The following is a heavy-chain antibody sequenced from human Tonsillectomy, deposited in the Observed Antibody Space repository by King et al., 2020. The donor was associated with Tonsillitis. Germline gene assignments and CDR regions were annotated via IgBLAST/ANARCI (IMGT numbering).Heavy chain of an antibody. CDR3: ARAYYYDSSDYYPLVADAFDI. J-gene: IGHJ3*02. D-gene: IGHD3-22*01. Sequence: VQLVESGGGLVKPGGSLRLSCAASGFTFSSYSMNWVRQAPGKGLEWVSCISSSSSYIYYADSVKGRFTISRNNAKNSMYLQMNSLRVEGTAVYYCARAYYYDSSDYYPLVADAFDIWGQGTMVTVSS. CDR1: GFTFSSYS. CDR2: ISSSSSYI. V-gene: IGHV3-21*01.